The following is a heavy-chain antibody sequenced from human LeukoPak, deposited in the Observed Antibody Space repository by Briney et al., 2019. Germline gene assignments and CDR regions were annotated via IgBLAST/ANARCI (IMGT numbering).Heavy chain of an antibody. CDR1: GGTFISYA. V-gene: IGHV1-69*05. J-gene: IGHJ5*02. CDR3: ARVPGSSTSLNWFDP. CDR2: SNPIFGTA. Sequence: ASVTVSFTGSGGTFISYAISWVRQAPGQGLEWLGGSNPIFGTANYAQKFQGRVTITTDESTSTAYMELSSLRSEDTAVYYCARVPGSSTSLNWFDPWGQGTLVTVSS. D-gene: IGHD2-2*01.